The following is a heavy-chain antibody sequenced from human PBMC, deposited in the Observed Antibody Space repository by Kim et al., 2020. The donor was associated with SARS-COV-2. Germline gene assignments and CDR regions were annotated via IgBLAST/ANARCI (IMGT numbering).Heavy chain of an antibody. Sequence: ALVKVSCKASGYTFTSYGISWVRQAPGQGLEWMGWISAYNDNTNYAQKLQGRVTMTTDTSTSTAYMELRSLRSDDTAVYYCAREYYYDSSGYYHPLYYWGQGTLFTVSS. CDR3: AREYYYDSSGYYHPLYY. CDR1: GYTFTSYG. CDR2: ISAYNDNT. V-gene: IGHV1-18*04. D-gene: IGHD3-22*01. J-gene: IGHJ4*02.